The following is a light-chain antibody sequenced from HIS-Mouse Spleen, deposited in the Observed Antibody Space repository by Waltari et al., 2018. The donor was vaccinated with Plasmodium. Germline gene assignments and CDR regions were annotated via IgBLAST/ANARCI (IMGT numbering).Light chain of an antibody. Sequence: EIVMTQSPATLSVSPGERATLSCRASQSVSSNLAWYQQKPGQAPRLLISGSSTRATGIPARFSGSGCGTEFTLTISSLQSEDFAVYYCQQYNNWSFTFGPGTKVDIK. V-gene: IGKV3-15*01. CDR1: QSVSSN. CDR2: GSS. CDR3: QQYNNWSFT. J-gene: IGKJ3*01.